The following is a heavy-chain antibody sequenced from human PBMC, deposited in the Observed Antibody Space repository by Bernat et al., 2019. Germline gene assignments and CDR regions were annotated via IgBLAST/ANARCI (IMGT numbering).Heavy chain of an antibody. CDR2: INNANGDT. V-gene: IGHV1-3*04. Sequence: QVQLVQSGAEVKKPGASVKVSCKGSGYSFTPYAIHWVRQAPGQRLEWMGWINNANGDTRYAQKFQGRVTITRDTSARTAYMELSSLRSEDTAVYYCAREDYDDGRSYGMDVWGQGTTVTVSS. CDR3: AREDYDDGRSYGMDV. J-gene: IGHJ6*02. CDR1: GYSFTPYA. D-gene: IGHD3-22*01.